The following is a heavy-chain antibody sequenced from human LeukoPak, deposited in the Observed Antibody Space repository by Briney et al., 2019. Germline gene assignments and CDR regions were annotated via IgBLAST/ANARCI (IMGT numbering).Heavy chain of an antibody. CDR3: ARSDTTVTGLDP. J-gene: IGHJ5*02. CDR2: IYYSGST. D-gene: IGHD4-17*01. Sequence: SETLSLTCTVSGGSISSSSYYWGWIRQPPGKGLEWIGSIYYSGSTYYNPSLKSRVTISVDKSKNQFSLKLSSVTAADTAVYYCARSDTTVTGLDPWGQGTLVSVSS. V-gene: IGHV4-39*07. CDR1: GGSISSSSYY.